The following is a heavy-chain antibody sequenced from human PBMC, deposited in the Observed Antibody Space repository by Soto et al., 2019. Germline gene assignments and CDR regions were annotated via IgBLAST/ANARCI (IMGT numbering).Heavy chain of an antibody. Sequence: QVQLVQSGAEVKKPGSSVKVSCKASGGTFSSYAISWVRQAPGQGLEWMGGIIPIFGTANYAQKFQGRVTITGDESTSTAYMELSSLRSEDTAVYYCASSYYGSGSYPQYYYYGMDVWGQGTTVTVSS. CDR2: IIPIFGTA. V-gene: IGHV1-69*01. CDR3: ASSYYGSGSYPQYYYYGMDV. J-gene: IGHJ6*02. CDR1: GGTFSSYA. D-gene: IGHD3-10*01.